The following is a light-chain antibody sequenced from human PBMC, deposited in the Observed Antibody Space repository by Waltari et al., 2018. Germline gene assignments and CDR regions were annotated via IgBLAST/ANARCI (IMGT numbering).Light chain of an antibody. J-gene: IGKJ1*01. CDR2: ATS. CDR1: QDLGSW. Sequence: DIQMTQSPSSLSAYVGDRVTITCRASQDLGSWLSWYQQKPGTAPNLIIYATSNLRRGVPSRFSGSGSGADYTLAISSLQPEDFATYYCQQGHTAPWTFGQGTKVDVK. CDR3: QQGHTAPWT. V-gene: IGKV1-12*01.